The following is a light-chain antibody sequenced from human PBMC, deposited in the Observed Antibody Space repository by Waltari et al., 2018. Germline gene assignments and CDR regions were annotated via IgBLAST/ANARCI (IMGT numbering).Light chain of an antibody. J-gene: IGLJ2*01. CDR2: AVS. CDR1: SSDVGTYKR. Sequence: QSALTQPASVSGSPGQSITISCPGTSSDVGTYKRVSWYQQHPGKAPKLMIYAVSKRPSGVSDRFSGSKSGDRASLTISGLQPEDEAEYFCSSYAGSSKGVFGGGTKVTVL. CDR3: SSYAGSSKGV. V-gene: IGLV2-23*02.